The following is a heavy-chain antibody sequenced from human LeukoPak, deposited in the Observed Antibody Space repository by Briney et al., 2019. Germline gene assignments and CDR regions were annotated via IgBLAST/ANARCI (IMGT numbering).Heavy chain of an antibody. D-gene: IGHD5-18*01. CDR1: GFTFSTYS. Sequence: GGSLRLSCAASGFTFSTYSMNWVRQAPGKGLEWVSYISISSGIIYYADSVKGRFTISRDNAKNSLYLQMNSLRAEDTAIYYCATYRQVLLPFESWGQGTLVTVSS. CDR3: ATYRQVLLPFES. CDR2: ISISSGII. J-gene: IGHJ4*02. V-gene: IGHV3-48*01.